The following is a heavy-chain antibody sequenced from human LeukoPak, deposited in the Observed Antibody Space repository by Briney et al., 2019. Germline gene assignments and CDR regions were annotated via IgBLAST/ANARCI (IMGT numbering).Heavy chain of an antibody. D-gene: IGHD6-13*01. J-gene: IGHJ5*02. V-gene: IGHV1-8*01. Sequence: ASVKVSCKASGYTFTSYDINWVRQATGQGLEWMGWMNPNSGNTGYAQKFQGRVTMTRNTPISTAYMELSSLRSEDTAVYYCARGSLGGYSSSWYGGNWFDPWGQGTLVTVSS. CDR1: GYTFTSYD. CDR3: ARGSLGGYSSSWYGGNWFDP. CDR2: MNPNSGNT.